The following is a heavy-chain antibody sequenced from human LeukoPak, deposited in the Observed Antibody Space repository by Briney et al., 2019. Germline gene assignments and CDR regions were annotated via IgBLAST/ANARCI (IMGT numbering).Heavy chain of an antibody. CDR2: IYPKSGGT. J-gene: IGHJ5*02. CDR1: GYTFADYY. V-gene: IGHV1-2*02. Sequence: ASAKVSCKASGYTFADYYIHWARQAPGQGLEWMGWIYPKSGGTNSAQKFQGRVTMTGDTSISTANMELSRLKFDDTAVYYCARVSTSGYRDWLDPWGQGTLVTVSS. D-gene: IGHD3-9*01. CDR3: ARVSTSGYRDWLDP.